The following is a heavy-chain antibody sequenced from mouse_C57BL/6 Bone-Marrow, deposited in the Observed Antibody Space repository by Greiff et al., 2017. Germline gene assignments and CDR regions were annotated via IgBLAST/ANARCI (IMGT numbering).Heavy chain of an antibody. Sequence: QVQLQQSGAELVRPGASVKMSCKASGYTFTSYTMHWVKQRPGQGLEWIGYINPSSGYTKYNQKFKDKATLTADKSSSTAYMQLSSLTSEDSAVYYCARRPLYYDYAWCAYGGQGTLVTGSA. J-gene: IGHJ3*01. CDR1: GYTFTSYT. V-gene: IGHV1-4*01. CDR3: ARRPLYYDYAWCAY. CDR2: INPSSGYT. D-gene: IGHD2-4*01.